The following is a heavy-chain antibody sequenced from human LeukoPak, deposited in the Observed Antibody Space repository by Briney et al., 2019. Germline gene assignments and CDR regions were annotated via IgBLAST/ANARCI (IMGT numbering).Heavy chain of an antibody. J-gene: IGHJ6*03. CDR2: IKQDGSEK. CDR3: ATDGSGYDYYYYYYMDV. D-gene: IGHD6-25*01. V-gene: IGHV3-7*01. Sequence: GGSLRLSCAASGFTFSSYWMSWVRQAPGKGLEWVANIKQDGSEKYYVDSVKGRFTISRDNAKNSLYLQINSLRAEDTAVYYCATDGSGYDYYYYYYMDVWGKGTTVTVSS. CDR1: GFTFSSYW.